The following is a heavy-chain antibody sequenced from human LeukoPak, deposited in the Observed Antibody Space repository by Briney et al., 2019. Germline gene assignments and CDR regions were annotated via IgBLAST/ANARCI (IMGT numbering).Heavy chain of an antibody. V-gene: IGHV3-30*02. D-gene: IGHD1-1*01. Sequence: PGGSLRLACAASGFTFSSYGMHWVRQAPGKGLEWVAFIRYDGSNKYYADSVKGRFTISRDNSKNTLYLQMNSPRAEDTAVYYCAKAPGTTPKTDYWGQGTLVTVSS. CDR2: IRYDGSNK. CDR3: AKAPGTTPKTDY. CDR1: GFTFSSYG. J-gene: IGHJ4*02.